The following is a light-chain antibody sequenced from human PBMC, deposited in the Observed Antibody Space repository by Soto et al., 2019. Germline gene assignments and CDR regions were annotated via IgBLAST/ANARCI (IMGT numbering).Light chain of an antibody. CDR3: AAWDDSLNGYV. J-gene: IGLJ1*01. CDR2: SDN. V-gene: IGLV1-44*01. CDR1: SSKNGSKT. Sequence: VLTQSTSASGTPGERVTISFFWSSSKNGSKTVNWYHQLPGTAPKLLIYSDNQRPSGVPDRFSGSKSGTSASLAISGLQSEDEADYYCAAWDDSLNGYVFASGTKVTVL.